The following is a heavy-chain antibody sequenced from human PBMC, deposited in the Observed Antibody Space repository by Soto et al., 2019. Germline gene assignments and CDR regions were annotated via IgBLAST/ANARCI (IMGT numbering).Heavy chain of an antibody. D-gene: IGHD3-22*01. CDR1: GFIFSNAW. CDR2: VKSKTDGGTT. CDR3: TTGLTYYYDSSGYYFDQ. Sequence: PGGSLRLSCAASGFIFSNAWINWVRQAPGKGLEWDGRVKSKTDGGTTDYAAPVKGRFTISRDDSKNTLYLQMNSLKTEDTAVYYCTTGLTYYYDSSGYYFDQWGQGTLVTVSS. V-gene: IGHV3-15*07. J-gene: IGHJ4*02.